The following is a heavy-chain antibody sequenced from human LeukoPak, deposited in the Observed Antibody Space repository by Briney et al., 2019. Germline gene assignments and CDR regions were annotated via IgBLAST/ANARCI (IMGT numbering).Heavy chain of an antibody. CDR2: INHSGST. Sequence: SVTLSLTCAVYGGSFSGYYWRWIRQPPGKGLEGSGEINHSGSTNYNTSLKSRVTISVDTSTNQFSLKLSSVTAADTAVYYCARLYGSGSYYRHWGQGTLVTVSS. J-gene: IGHJ4*02. CDR3: ARLYGSGSYYRH. CDR1: GGSFSGYY. V-gene: IGHV4-34*01. D-gene: IGHD3-10*01.